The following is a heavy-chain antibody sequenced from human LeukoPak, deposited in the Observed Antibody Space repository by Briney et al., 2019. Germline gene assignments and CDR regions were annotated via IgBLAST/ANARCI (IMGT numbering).Heavy chain of an antibody. Sequence: PSETLSLTCTVSGGSISSSSYYWSWIRQPAGKGLEWIGRIYTSGSTNYNPSLKSRVTISVDTSKNQFSLKLSSVTAADTAVYYCATSTSRFIPEDYWGQGTLVTVSS. J-gene: IGHJ4*02. CDR1: GGSISSSSYY. CDR3: ATSTSRFIPEDY. D-gene: IGHD2-2*01. CDR2: IYTSGST. V-gene: IGHV4-61*02.